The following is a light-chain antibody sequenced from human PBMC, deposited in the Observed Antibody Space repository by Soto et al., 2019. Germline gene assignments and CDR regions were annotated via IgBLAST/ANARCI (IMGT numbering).Light chain of an antibody. Sequence: ESVLTQSPGTLSLSPGERATLSCRATQSVTNNYFAWYQQKPGQSPRLLIYGVSSRATDIPDRFSGSGSGTDFTLTISRLEPADFVVEYCQQYSSLPHTFGQGTKLEVK. CDR1: QSVTNNY. CDR3: QQYSSLPHT. J-gene: IGKJ2*01. CDR2: GVS. V-gene: IGKV3-20*01.